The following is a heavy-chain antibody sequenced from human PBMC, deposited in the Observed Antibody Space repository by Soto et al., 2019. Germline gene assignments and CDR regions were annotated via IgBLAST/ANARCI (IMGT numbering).Heavy chain of an antibody. J-gene: IGHJ6*02. CDR1: GYTFASYG. CDR3: ARGGKYCTNGVCYFYGMDV. V-gene: IGHV1-18*01. CDR2: ISAYNGNT. Sequence: QVQLVQSGAEVKKPGASVKVSCKASGYTFASYGISWVRQAPGQGLEWMGWISAYNGNTNYAQKFQGRVTMTTDTSTSTAYMELRSLRSDDTAVYYCARGGKYCTNGVCYFYGMDVWGQGTTVTVSS. D-gene: IGHD2-8*01.